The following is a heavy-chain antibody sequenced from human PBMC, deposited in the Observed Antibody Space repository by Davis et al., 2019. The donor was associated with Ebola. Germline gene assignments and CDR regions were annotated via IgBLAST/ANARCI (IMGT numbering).Heavy chain of an antibody. D-gene: IGHD1-1*01. Sequence: ASAKVSCKASGYTFTSYAMNWVRQAPGQGLEWMGWINTHNGNTNYAQNVQGRVTMTTDTSTSTAYMEVGSLRSDDTAVYYCARAQFPTTSDHWGQGTLVTVSS. CDR2: INTHNGNT. V-gene: IGHV1-18*01. CDR3: ARAQFPTTSDH. J-gene: IGHJ4*02. CDR1: GYTFTSYA.